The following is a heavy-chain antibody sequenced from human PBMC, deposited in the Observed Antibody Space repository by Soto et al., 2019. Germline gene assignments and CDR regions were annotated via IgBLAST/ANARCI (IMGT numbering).Heavy chain of an antibody. V-gene: IGHV1-69*02. CDR1: GGTFSSYT. CDR2: INPILGIE. D-gene: IGHD2-2*01. Sequence: SVKVSCKSSGGTFSSYTIIWVRQAPVQGLQWMGRINPILGIENYAQKLQGRVKINADKYTSTDYIQLSSLRPEDTAVNYCARGYCSSTSCKHADAFDIWGQGTMVTVSS. CDR3: ARGYCSSTSCKHADAFDI. J-gene: IGHJ3*02.